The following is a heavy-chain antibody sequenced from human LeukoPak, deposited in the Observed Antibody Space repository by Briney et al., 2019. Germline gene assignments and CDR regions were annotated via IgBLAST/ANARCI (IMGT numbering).Heavy chain of an antibody. CDR2: IYYSGST. J-gene: IGHJ4*02. D-gene: IGHD3-10*01. V-gene: IGHV4-59*01. CDR1: GGSISSYY. Sequence: PSETLSLTCTVSGGSISSYYWSWIRQPPGKGLEWIGYIYYSGSTNYNPSLKSRVTISVDTSKNQFSLKLSSVTAADTAVYYCARDPYGSGSYYFLTDYWGQGTLVTVSS. CDR3: ARDPYGSGSYYFLTDY.